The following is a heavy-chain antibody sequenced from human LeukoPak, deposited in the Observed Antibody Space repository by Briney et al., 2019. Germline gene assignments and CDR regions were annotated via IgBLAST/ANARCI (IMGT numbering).Heavy chain of an antibody. CDR3: ARCGDHKSDY. V-gene: IGHV3-30*04. Sequence: PGGSLRLSCAASGFTFSSYAMHWVRQAPGKGLEWVAVISYDGSNKYYADSVKGRFTISRDNSKNTLYLQMNSLRAEDTAVYYCARCGDHKSDYWGQGTLVTVSS. CDR1: GFTFSSYA. CDR2: ISYDGSNK. J-gene: IGHJ4*02. D-gene: IGHD2-21*02.